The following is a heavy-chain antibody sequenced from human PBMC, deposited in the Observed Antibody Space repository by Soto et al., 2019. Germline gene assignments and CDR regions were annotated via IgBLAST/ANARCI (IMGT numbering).Heavy chain of an antibody. CDR1: GGSISSGDYY. J-gene: IGHJ4*02. CDR3: AKDQGSSWYEIDY. D-gene: IGHD6-13*01. CDR2: IYSGGST. V-gene: IGHV3-53*01. Sequence: ETLSLTCTVSGGSISSGDYYWSWIRQPPGKGLEWVSLIYSGGSTYYADSVKGRFTISRDNSKNTLYLQMNSLRAEDTAVYYCAKDQGSSWYEIDYWGQGTLVTVSS.